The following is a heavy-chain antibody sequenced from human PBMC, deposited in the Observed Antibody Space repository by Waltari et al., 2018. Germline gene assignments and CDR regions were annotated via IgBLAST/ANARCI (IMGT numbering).Heavy chain of an antibody. J-gene: IGHJ6*02. CDR1: GFTFSSYG. CDR2: ILYDGSNK. CDR3: AKDRPYYYDSSGWTYGMDV. D-gene: IGHD3-22*01. Sequence: QVQLVASGGGVVQPGGSLRLSCAASGFTFSSYGMHWVRQAQGTGREWVAFILYDGSNKYYADSVKGRFTISRDNSKNTLYLQMNSLRAEDTAVYYCAKDRPYYYDSSGWTYGMDVWGQGTTVTVSS. V-gene: IGHV3-30*02.